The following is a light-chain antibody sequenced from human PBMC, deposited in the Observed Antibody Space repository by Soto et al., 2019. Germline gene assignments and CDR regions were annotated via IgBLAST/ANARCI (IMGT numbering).Light chain of an antibody. CDR2: GAS. J-gene: IGKJ4*01. CDR1: QSVSSN. V-gene: IGKV3-15*01. Sequence: EIVMTQSPATLSVSPGERATLSCWASQSVSSNLAWYQQKPGQAPRLLIFGASTRDFGIPATISSSGSGTAFTLTISALQTEDFAVYFCQKYNDWPRTFGGGTKVEMK. CDR3: QKYNDWPRT.